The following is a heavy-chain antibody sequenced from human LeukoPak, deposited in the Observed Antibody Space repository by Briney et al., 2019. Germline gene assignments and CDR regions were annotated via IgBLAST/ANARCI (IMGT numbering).Heavy chain of an antibody. V-gene: IGHV1-69*13. CDR1: GGTFSSYA. CDR3: ARVYDSSGYYYRGAFDI. Sequence: GASVKVSCKASGGTFSSYAISWVRQAPGQGLEWMGGIIPILGTANYAQKFQGRVTITADESTSTAYMELSSLRSEDTAVYYCARVYDSSGYYYRGAFDIWGQGTMVTVSS. J-gene: IGHJ3*02. CDR2: IIPILGTA. D-gene: IGHD3-22*01.